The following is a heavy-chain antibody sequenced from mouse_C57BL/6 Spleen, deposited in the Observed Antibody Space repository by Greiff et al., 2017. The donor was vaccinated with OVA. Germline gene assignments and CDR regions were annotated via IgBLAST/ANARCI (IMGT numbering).Heavy chain of an antibody. V-gene: IGHV1-69*01. Sequence: QVQLQQPGAELVMPGASVKLSCKASGYTFTSYWMHWVKQRPGQGLEWIGKIDPSDSYTNYNQKFKGKTTLTVDKSSSTAYMQLSSLTSEDSAVYYCARAPDHFDDWGTGTTVTVSS. CDR1: GYTFTSYW. J-gene: IGHJ1*03. CDR2: IDPSDSYT. D-gene: IGHD3-1*01. CDR3: ARAPDHFDD.